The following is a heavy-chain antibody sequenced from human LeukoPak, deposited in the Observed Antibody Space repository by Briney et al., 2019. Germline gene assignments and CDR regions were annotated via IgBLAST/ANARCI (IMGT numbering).Heavy chain of an antibody. Sequence: SGGSLRLSCAASGFSFDTYAMTWVRQAPGKGLEWVSAISGDGGSTYYAVSVKGRFTISRDNPKNTLYLQMNGLRAEDTAVYYCTLGSLYSSSWYGDYWGQGTLVTVSS. V-gene: IGHV3-23*01. CDR2: ISGDGGST. CDR1: GFSFDTYA. J-gene: IGHJ4*02. D-gene: IGHD6-13*01. CDR3: TLGSLYSSSWYGDY.